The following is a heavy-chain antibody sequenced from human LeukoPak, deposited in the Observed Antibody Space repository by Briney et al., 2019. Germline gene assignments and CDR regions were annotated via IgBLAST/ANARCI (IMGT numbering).Heavy chain of an antibody. CDR2: ISYDGSNK. Sequence: GGSLRLSCAASGFTFSSYGMHWVRQAPGKGLEWVAVISYDGSNKYYADSVKGRFTISRDNSKNTLYLQMNSLRAEDTALYHCAKGNGAFDYWGQGTLVTVSS. CDR1: GFTFSSYG. CDR3: AKGNGAFDY. D-gene: IGHD2-8*01. J-gene: IGHJ4*02. V-gene: IGHV3-30*18.